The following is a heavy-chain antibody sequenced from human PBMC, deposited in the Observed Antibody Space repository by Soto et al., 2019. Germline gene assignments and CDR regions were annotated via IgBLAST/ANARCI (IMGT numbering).Heavy chain of an antibody. CDR2: MNPSSGKT. D-gene: IGHD6-19*01. CDR3: STWGRDGWYTGFF. Sequence: QVPLVQSGAEVKTPGASVKVSCKASGYTFTDYDINWVRQAPGQGLEWVGRMNPSSGKTDYAQNFQARVTMTRDTSIRTAYLELSNLGYEDTAVFYCSTWGRDGWYTGFFWGQGTLVTVAS. V-gene: IGHV1-8*01. J-gene: IGHJ4*02. CDR1: GYTFTDYD.